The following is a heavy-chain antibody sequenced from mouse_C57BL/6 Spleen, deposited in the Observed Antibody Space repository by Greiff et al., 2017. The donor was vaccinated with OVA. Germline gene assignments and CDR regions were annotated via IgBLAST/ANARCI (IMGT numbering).Heavy chain of an antibody. CDR1: GYSITSGYY. V-gene: IGHV3-6*01. CDR3: AREEGNFYYFDY. Sequence: EVQLQESGPGLVKPSQSLSLTCSVTGYSITSGYYWNWIRQFPGNKLEWMGYISYDGSNNYNPSLKNRISITRDTSKNQFFLKLNSVTTEDTATYYCAREEGNFYYFDYWGQGTTLTVSS. D-gene: IGHD2-1*01. J-gene: IGHJ2*01. CDR2: ISYDGSN.